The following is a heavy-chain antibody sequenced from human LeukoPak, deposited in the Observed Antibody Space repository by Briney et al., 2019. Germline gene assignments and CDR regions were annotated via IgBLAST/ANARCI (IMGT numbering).Heavy chain of an antibody. J-gene: IGHJ4*02. CDR1: GFTFSRYW. Sequence: PGGSLGLSCAASGFTFSRYWMHWVSQAPGKGLVWVSRINNDGSIINTADSVKGRFTTSRDNAKDMLYLQMDSLRAEDTAIYYFARGPSVLGAIDNWGQGTLVAVSS. D-gene: IGHD3-10*01. CDR2: INNDGSII. CDR3: ARGPSVLGAIDN. V-gene: IGHV3-74*01.